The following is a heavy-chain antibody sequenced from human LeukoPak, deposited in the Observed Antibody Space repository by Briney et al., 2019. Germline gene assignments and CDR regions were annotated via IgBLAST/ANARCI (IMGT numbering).Heavy chain of an antibody. Sequence: ASVKVSCKASGYTFTSYDINWVRQATGQGLEWMGWMNPNNGNTGYAQKFQGRVTMTRNTSISTAYMELSSLRSEDTAVYYYARGSRNYYDSSGYYPYWGQGTLVTVSS. J-gene: IGHJ4*02. CDR3: ARGSRNYYDSSGYYPY. CDR2: MNPNNGNT. CDR1: GYTFTSYD. V-gene: IGHV1-8*01. D-gene: IGHD3-22*01.